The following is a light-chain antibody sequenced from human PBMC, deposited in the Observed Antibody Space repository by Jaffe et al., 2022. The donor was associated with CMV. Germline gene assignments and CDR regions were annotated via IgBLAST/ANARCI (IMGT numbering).Light chain of an antibody. Sequence: QSVLTQPPSASGTPGQRVTLSCSGSTSNIGSNAVSWYQRLPGTAPKLLIYGNDQRPSGVPDRFSGSKSGTAASLAISGLQSEDEADYYCATWHYKPNGRDVVFGGGTKLTVL. CDR3: ATWHYKPNGRDVV. CDR1: TSNIGSNA. J-gene: IGLJ2*01. CDR2: GND. V-gene: IGLV1-44*01.